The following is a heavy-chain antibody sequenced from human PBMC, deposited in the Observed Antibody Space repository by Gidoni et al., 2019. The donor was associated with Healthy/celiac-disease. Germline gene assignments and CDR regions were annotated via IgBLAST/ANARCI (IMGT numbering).Heavy chain of an antibody. V-gene: IGHV1-69*01. Sequence: VQLVQSGAEVKKPGSSVKVSCKASGGTFSSYAISWVRQAPGPGLEWMGGIIPIFGTANYAQKFQGRVTITADESTSTAYMELSSLRSEDTAVYYCASQMEDCSGGSCYLPCVYWGQGTLVTVSS. CDR2: IIPIFGTA. D-gene: IGHD2-15*01. CDR3: ASQMEDCSGGSCYLPCVY. J-gene: IGHJ4*02. CDR1: GGTFSSYA.